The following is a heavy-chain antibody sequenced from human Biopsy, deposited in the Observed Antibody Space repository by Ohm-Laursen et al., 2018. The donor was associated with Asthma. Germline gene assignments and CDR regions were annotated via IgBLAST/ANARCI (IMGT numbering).Heavy chain of an antibody. Sequence: SLRLSCTASRFTYEMHWVRQAPGKGLEWVAVISYDGSSIYYADSVKGRFTISRDYSKNTLYLQMHSLRAEDTAVYYCARGDSSNWSHYYFDYWGQGTLVTVSS. CDR1: RFTYE. CDR2: ISYDGSSI. D-gene: IGHD3-22*01. CDR3: ARGDSSNWSHYYFDY. V-gene: IGHV3-30*14. J-gene: IGHJ4*02.